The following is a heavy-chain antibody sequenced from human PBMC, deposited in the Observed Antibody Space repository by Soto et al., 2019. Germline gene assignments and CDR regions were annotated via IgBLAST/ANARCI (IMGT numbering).Heavy chain of an antibody. J-gene: IGHJ4*02. V-gene: IGHV3-9*01. Sequence: GGSLRLSCAASGFTFDDYAMHWVRQAPGKGLEWVSGISWNSGSIGYADSVKGRFTISRDNAKNSLYLQMNSLRAEDTALYYCAKDKGFGGYRGVDYWGQGTLVTVSS. D-gene: IGHD3-22*01. CDR3: AKDKGFGGYRGVDY. CDR2: ISWNSGSI. CDR1: GFTFDDYA.